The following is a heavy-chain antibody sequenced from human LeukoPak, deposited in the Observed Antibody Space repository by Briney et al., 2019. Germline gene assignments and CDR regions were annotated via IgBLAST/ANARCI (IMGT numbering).Heavy chain of an antibody. CDR1: GYSISRSKW. Sequence: SETLSLTCAVSGYSISRSKWWGWIRQPPGKGLEWIGYIYYSGSTYYNPSLKSRVTISVDTSKNQFSLKVTPVTASDTAVYYCARRLTATRAFDYWGQGTLVTVSS. V-gene: IGHV4-28*01. J-gene: IGHJ4*02. CDR2: IYYSGST. CDR3: ARRLTATRAFDY. D-gene: IGHD5-12*01.